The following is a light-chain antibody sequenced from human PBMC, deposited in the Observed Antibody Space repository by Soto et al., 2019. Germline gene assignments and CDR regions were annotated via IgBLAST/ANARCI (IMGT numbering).Light chain of an antibody. CDR1: QSAGNN. V-gene: IGKV3-15*01. CDR2: DAS. Sequence: EIVMTQSPATLSVSPGERATLSCRASQSAGNNLAWYQQKPGQAPRLPIYDASTRATGIPARFSGSGSGAEFTLTISSLQSEDFAVYYCQQYNNWPMYTFGQGTKVDIK. CDR3: QQYNNWPMYT. J-gene: IGKJ2*01.